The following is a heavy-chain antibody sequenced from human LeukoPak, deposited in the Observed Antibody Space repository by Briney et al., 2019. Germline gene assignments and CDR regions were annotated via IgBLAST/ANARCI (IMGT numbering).Heavy chain of an antibody. V-gene: IGHV1-69*05. CDR1: GGTFSSYA. D-gene: IGHD1-7*01. CDR3: ATLSRRELDDAFDI. CDR2: IIPIFGTA. Sequence: ASVKVSCKASGGTFSSYAISWVRQAPGQGLEWMGGIIPIFGTANYAQKFQGRVTITTDESTSTAYMELSSLRSEDTAVYYCATLSRRELDDAFDIWGQGTMVTVSS. J-gene: IGHJ3*02.